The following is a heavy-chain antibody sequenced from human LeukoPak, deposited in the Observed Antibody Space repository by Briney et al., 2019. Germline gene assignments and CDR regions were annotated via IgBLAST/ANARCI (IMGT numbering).Heavy chain of an antibody. Sequence: EASVKVSCKASRGTFSSYAINWVRQAPGQGLEWMGGIIPIFGTANYAQKFQGRVTITADESTSTAYMELSSLRSEDTAVYYCASLGGGSTVTTYLDYWGQGTLVTVSS. CDR2: IIPIFGTA. V-gene: IGHV1-69*13. J-gene: IGHJ4*02. D-gene: IGHD4-17*01. CDR1: RGTFSSYA. CDR3: ASLGGGSTVTTYLDY.